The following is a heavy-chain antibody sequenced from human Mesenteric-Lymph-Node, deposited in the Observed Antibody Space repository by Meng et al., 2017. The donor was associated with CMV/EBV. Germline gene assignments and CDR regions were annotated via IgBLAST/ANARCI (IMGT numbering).Heavy chain of an antibody. D-gene: IGHD3-22*01. Sequence: GESLKISCAASGFSFSNYWMTWVRQAPGKGLEWVATIKQDESEKYYVGSVKGRFTISRDNAKNLLHLEMNSLRAEDTAVYYCARVGDTSGHYWLDYWGQGTLVTVSS. V-gene: IGHV3-7*01. CDR2: IKQDESEK. CDR3: ARVGDTSGHYWLDY. CDR1: GFSFSNYW. J-gene: IGHJ4*02.